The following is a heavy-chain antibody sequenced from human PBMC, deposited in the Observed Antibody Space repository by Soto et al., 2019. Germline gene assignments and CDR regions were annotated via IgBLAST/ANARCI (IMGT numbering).Heavy chain of an antibody. J-gene: IGHJ5*02. CDR3: ARHLRRSITIFGVVSPGGWFDP. Sequence: SETLSLTCTVSGGSISSSSYYWGWIRQPPGKGLEWIGSIYYSGSTYYNPSLKSRVTISVDTSKNQFSLKLSSVTAADTAVYYCARHLRRSITIFGVVSPGGWFDPWGQGTLVTVSS. V-gene: IGHV4-39*01. CDR2: IYYSGST. D-gene: IGHD3-3*01. CDR1: GGSISSSSYY.